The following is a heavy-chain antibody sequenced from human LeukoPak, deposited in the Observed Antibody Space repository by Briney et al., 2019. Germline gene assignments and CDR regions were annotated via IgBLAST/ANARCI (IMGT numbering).Heavy chain of an antibody. V-gene: IGHV4-34*01. CDR1: GGSFSGYY. CDR2: VNHSGST. D-gene: IGHD6-19*01. J-gene: IGHJ6*02. Sequence: SETLSLTCAVYGGSFSGYYWSWIRQPPGKGLEWIGEVNHSGSTNYNPSLKSRVTISVDTSKNQFSLKLSSVTAADTAVYYCARQWLQNYYYYYGMDVWGQGTTVTVSS. CDR3: ARQWLQNYYYYYGMDV.